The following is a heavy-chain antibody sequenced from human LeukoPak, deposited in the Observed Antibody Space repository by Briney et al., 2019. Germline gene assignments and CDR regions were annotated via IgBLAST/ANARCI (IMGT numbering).Heavy chain of an antibody. Sequence: GGSLRLSCAASGFTFSSYSMNWVRQAPGKGLEWVSSISSSSSYVYYADSVKGRFTISRDNAKNSLYLQMNSLRAEDTAVYYCARAPVLRFLEWLPLPHFDYWGQGTLVTVSS. V-gene: IGHV3-21*01. CDR3: ARAPVLRFLEWLPLPHFDY. D-gene: IGHD3-3*01. J-gene: IGHJ4*02. CDR1: GFTFSSYS. CDR2: ISSSSSYV.